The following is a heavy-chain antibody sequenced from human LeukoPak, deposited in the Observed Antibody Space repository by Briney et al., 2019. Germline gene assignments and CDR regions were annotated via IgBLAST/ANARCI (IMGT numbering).Heavy chain of an antibody. J-gene: IGHJ5*02. D-gene: IGHD6-13*01. CDR3: ARHVRKRGIAAAGSPGWFDP. CDR2: IYYSGST. CDR1: GGSISSSSYS. V-gene: IGHV4-39*01. Sequence: SSETLSLTCTVSGGSISSSSYSWGWIRQPPGKGLEWIGSIYYSGSTYFNPSLKSRVTISVDTSKNQFSLKLNSVTAADTAVYYCARHVRKRGIAAAGSPGWFDPWGQGTLVTVSS.